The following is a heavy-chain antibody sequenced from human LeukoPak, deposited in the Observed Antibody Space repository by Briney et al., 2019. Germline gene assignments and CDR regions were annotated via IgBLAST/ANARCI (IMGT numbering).Heavy chain of an antibody. CDR3: ARAIFGVVPRAFDI. CDR1: GITFNSYT. Sequence: GGSLRLSCAASGITFNSYTMNWVRQAPGKGLEWVSSISSSSSYIYYAASVKGRFTISRDNAKNSLYLQMNSLRAEDTAVYYCARAIFGVVPRAFDIWGQGTMVTVSS. CDR2: ISSSSSYI. D-gene: IGHD3-3*01. J-gene: IGHJ3*02. V-gene: IGHV3-21*01.